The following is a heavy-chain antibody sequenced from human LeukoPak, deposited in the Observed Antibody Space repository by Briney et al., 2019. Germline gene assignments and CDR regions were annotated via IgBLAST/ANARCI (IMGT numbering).Heavy chain of an antibody. CDR1: GGSISSSSYY. D-gene: IGHD3-10*01. CDR2: VYYSGTT. J-gene: IGHJ4*02. Sequence: SETLSLTCSVSGGSISSSSYYWGWIRQPPGKGLEGMGSVYYSGTTYYNPSLKSRVTISVATSRNQFSLSLTSVTVADTAVYFCARDSYGSGSNHDYWGQGILVTVSS. CDR3: ARDSYGSGSNHDY. V-gene: IGHV4-39*07.